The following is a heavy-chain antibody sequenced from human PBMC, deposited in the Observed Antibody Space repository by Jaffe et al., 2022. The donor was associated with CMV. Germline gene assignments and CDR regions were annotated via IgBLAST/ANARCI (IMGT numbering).Heavy chain of an antibody. CDR2: ISGSGGST. J-gene: IGHJ4*02. CDR3: AKAWSGYSYGYKLFDY. CDR1: GFTFSSYA. Sequence: EVQLVESGGGLVQPGGSLRLSCAASGFTFSSYAMSWVRQAPGKGLEWVSAISGSGGSTYYADSVKGRFTISRDNSKNTLYLQMNSLRAEDTAVYYCAKAWSGYSYGYKLFDYWGQGTLVTVSS. V-gene: IGHV3-23*04. D-gene: IGHD5-18*01.